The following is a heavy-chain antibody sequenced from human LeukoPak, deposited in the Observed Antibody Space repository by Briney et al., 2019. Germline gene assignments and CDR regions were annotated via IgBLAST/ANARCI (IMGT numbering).Heavy chain of an antibody. CDR2: IIPIFGTA. V-gene: IGHV1-69*13. Sequence: ASVEVSCKASGGTFSGNAINWVRQAPGQGLEWMGRIIPIFGTANYAQKFQGRVTITADESTSTAYMELSSLRSEDTAVYYCASGYYPGAFDTWGQGTMVTVSS. CDR1: GGTFSGNA. J-gene: IGHJ3*02. D-gene: IGHD1-26*01. CDR3: ASGYYPGAFDT.